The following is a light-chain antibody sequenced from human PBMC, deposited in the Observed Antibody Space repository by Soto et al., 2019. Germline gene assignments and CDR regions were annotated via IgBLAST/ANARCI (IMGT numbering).Light chain of an antibody. Sequence: ELVLTQSPAILSVSPGARATLSCRASQSISRSLAWYQQKPGQAPRLLISDASTRATGIPARFSGSGSGTEFTLTTSSLQSEDFALYYCHQYNSWPPGTFGQGTKVDI. CDR3: HQYNSWPPGT. CDR2: DAS. CDR1: QSISRS. V-gene: IGKV3-15*01. J-gene: IGKJ2*01.